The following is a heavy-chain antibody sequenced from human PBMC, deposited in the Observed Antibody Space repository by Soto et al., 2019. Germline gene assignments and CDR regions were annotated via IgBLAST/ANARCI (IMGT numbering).Heavy chain of an antibody. V-gene: IGHV4-34*01. CDR1: GGSFSGYY. CDR3: ASSAGYKDV. D-gene: IGHD3-9*01. Sequence: SETLSLTCAVYGGSFSGYYWSWIRQPPGKGLEWIGEINHSGSTNYNPSLESRVTISVDTSKNQFSLKLSSVTAADTAVYYCASSAGYKDVWDQGTTVTVSS. CDR2: INHSGST. J-gene: IGHJ6*02.